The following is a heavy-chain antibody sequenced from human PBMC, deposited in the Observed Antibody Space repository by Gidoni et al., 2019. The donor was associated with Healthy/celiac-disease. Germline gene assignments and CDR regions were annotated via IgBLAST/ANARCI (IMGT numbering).Heavy chain of an antibody. J-gene: IGHJ4*02. D-gene: IGHD3-22*01. V-gene: IGHV4-4*07. Sequence: QVQLQESGPGLVKPSQTLSLTCTVSGGSISSYYWSWIRQPAGKGLEWIGRIYTSGSTNYNPSLKSRVTMSVDTSKNQFSLKLSSVTAADTAVYYCAREGYDSSGYYGDFDYWGQGTLVTVSS. CDR3: AREGYDSSGYYGDFDY. CDR1: GGSISSYY. CDR2: IYTSGST.